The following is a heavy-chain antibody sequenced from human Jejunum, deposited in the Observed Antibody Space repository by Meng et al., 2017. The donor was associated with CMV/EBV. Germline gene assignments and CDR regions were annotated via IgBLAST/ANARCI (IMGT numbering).Heavy chain of an antibody. V-gene: IGHV3-48*03. CDR3: AREYYDFWSGYSREAFDI. J-gene: IGHJ3*02. Sequence: SYEMTGVRQAPGKGLEWVSYINSGGTTKNYADSVKGRFTISRDNAKNSLNLQMNSLRAEDTAVYYCAREYYDFWSGYSREAFDIWGQGTTVTVSS. D-gene: IGHD3-3*01. CDR2: INSGGTTK. CDR1: SYE.